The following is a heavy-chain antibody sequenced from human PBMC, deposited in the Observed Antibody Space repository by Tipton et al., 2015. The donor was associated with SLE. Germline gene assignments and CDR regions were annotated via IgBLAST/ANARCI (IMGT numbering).Heavy chain of an antibody. D-gene: IGHD4-17*01. Sequence: TLSLTCTVSGGSVSSSSYYWNWLRQPPGKGLEWIGEINHSGSTDYNPSLKSRVTISVDTSKNQFSLKLSSVTAADTAVYYCASSSGSMVTTWYFDLWGRGTLVTVAS. V-gene: IGHV4-39*07. CDR1: GGSVSSSSYY. J-gene: IGHJ2*01. CDR3: ASSSGSMVTTWYFDL. CDR2: INHSGST.